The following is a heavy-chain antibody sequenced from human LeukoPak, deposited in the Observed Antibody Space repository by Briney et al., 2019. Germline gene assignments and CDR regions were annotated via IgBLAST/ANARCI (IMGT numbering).Heavy chain of an antibody. Sequence: GGSLRLSCAASGFTFSSYGMHWVRQAPGKGLEWVAVISYDGSNKYYADSVKGRFTISRDNPKNTLYLQMNSLRAEDTAVYYCAKVSRNWNDNYWGQGTLVTVSS. V-gene: IGHV3-30*18. J-gene: IGHJ4*02. D-gene: IGHD1-20*01. CDR2: ISYDGSNK. CDR1: GFTFSSYG. CDR3: AKVSRNWNDNY.